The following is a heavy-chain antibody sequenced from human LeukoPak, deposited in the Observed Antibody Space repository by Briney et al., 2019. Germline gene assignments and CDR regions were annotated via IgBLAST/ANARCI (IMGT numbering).Heavy chain of an antibody. J-gene: IGHJ6*02. Sequence: SGPTLVNPTQTLTLTCTFSGFSLSTSGVGVGWIRQPPGKALEWLALIYWNNDKRYSPSLKSRLTITKDTSKNQVVLTMTNMDPVDTATYYCAHSTNCSSTSCRFYYYYGMDVWGQGTTVTASS. V-gene: IGHV2-5*01. D-gene: IGHD2-2*01. CDR2: IYWNNDK. CDR1: GFSLSTSGVG. CDR3: AHSTNCSSTSCRFYYYYGMDV.